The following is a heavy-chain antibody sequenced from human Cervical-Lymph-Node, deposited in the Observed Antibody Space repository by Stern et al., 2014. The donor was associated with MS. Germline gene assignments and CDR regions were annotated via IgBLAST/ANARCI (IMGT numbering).Heavy chain of an antibody. J-gene: IGHJ4*02. CDR1: GFSFSDAW. D-gene: IGHD4/OR15-4a*01. Sequence: VQLVQSGGGLVKPGGSLRLSCAASGFSFSDAWMTWVRQTPGKGLECIGRIKSKIDGRTTDYAAPVKGRFTISRDDSKNTLYLQMNSLKTEDTAVYYCTTYYGATAGDYWGQGNLVTVSS. V-gene: IGHV3-15*01. CDR3: TTYYGATAGDY. CDR2: IKSKIDGRTT.